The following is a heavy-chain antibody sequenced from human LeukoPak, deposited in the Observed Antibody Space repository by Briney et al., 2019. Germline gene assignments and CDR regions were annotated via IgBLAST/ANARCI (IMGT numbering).Heavy chain of an antibody. CDR2: VNHSGRT. CDR1: GGSFSDYW. D-gene: IGHD5-18*01. CDR3: ARSMPMVKFDY. Sequence: SETLSLTCAVYGGSFSDYWWTWIRQSPGKGLEWIGEVNHSGRTNYNPSLKSRVTISMDTSKNQFSLKLSSVTAADTAVYHCARSMPMVKFDYWGQGTLVTVSS. J-gene: IGHJ4*02. V-gene: IGHV4-34*01.